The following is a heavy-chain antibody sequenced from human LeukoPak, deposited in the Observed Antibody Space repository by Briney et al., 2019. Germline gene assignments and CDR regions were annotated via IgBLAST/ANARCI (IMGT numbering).Heavy chain of an antibody. CDR2: INPNSGGT. CDR1: GYTFTGYY. V-gene: IGHV1-2*02. Sequence: ASVTVSCKASGYTFTGYYMHWVRQAPGQGLEWMGWINPNSGGTNYAQKFQGRVTMTRDTSISTAYMELSRLRSDDTAVYYCARAGDTARLSDYWGQGTLVTVSA. J-gene: IGHJ4*02. CDR3: ARAGDTARLSDY. D-gene: IGHD5-18*01.